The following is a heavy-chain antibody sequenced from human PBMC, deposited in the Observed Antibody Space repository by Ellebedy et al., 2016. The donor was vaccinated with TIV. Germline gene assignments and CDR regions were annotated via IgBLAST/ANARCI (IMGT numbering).Heavy chain of an antibody. Sequence: GESLKISCAASGFTFSNYWMNWVRQAPGKGLEWVANIKQDGNEKNYAVSVEGRFTIFRDNAKNSLYLQMNSLRAEDTAVYYCASGASWFWGQGTLVTVSS. V-gene: IGHV3-7*01. D-gene: IGHD4/OR15-4a*01. CDR3: ASGASWF. J-gene: IGHJ4*02. CDR1: GFTFSNYW. CDR2: IKQDGNEK.